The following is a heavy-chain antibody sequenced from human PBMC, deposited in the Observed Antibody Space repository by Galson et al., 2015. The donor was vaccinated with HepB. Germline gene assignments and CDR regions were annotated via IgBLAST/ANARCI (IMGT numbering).Heavy chain of an antibody. J-gene: IGHJ4*02. D-gene: IGHD5-18*01. V-gene: IGHV4-34*01. CDR3: ARPISPGYIYGFDR. Sequence: SETLSLTCAVYGGSFSGYYWSWIRQPPGKGLEWIGEINHSGSTNYDPSLKSRVTISVDTSKNQFSLKLSSVTAADTAVYYCARPISPGYIYGFDRWGQGTLVTVSS. CDR2: INHSGST. CDR1: GGSFSGYY.